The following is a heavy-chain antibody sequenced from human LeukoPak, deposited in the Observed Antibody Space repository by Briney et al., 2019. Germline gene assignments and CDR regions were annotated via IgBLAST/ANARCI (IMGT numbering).Heavy chain of an antibody. D-gene: IGHD3-16*01. Sequence: GASVKVSCKASGYTFTSYGISWVRQAPAQGLEWVGWISAYNGNTNYAQKLQGRVTMTTDTSTSTAYMELRSLRSDDTAVYYCARDKRGIGAFYYGMDVWGQGTTVTVSS. CDR3: ARDKRGIGAFYYGMDV. CDR1: GYTFTSYG. CDR2: ISAYNGNT. J-gene: IGHJ6*02. V-gene: IGHV1-18*01.